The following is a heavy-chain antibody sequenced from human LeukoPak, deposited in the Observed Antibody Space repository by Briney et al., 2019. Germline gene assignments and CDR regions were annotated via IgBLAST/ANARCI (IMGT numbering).Heavy chain of an antibody. V-gene: IGHV1-46*01. CDR2: INPSGGNT. D-gene: IGHD4-23*01. J-gene: IGHJ3*02. CDR3: ARGERWDDAFDI. CDR1: GYTFPSYY. Sequence: ASVKVSFKASGYTFPSYYMHWVRQAPGQGLGGMGVINPSGGNTNYAQNFQGRVTMTMDTSTSTVYMELSSPNSEDTAVYFCARGERWDDAFDIWGQGTMVTVSS.